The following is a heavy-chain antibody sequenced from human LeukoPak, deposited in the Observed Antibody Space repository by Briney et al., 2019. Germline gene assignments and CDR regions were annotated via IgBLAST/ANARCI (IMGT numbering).Heavy chain of an antibody. V-gene: IGHV4-59*01. D-gene: IGHD3-9*01. CDR1: GGSISTFY. Sequence: PSETLSLTCTVSGGSISTFYWSWIRQPPGKGLEWIGYIYYSRSTNYNPSLKSRLTISVDTSKNQFSLKLSSVTAADTAVYYCARHSEGYYDILTGYYAPFDYWGQGTLVTVSS. CDR2: IYYSRST. CDR3: ARHSEGYYDILTGYYAPFDY. J-gene: IGHJ4*02.